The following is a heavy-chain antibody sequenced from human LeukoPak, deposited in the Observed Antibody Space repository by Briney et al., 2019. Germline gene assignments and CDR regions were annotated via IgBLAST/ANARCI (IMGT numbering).Heavy chain of an antibody. CDR2: INHSGST. CDR1: GGSFSGYY. V-gene: IGHV4-34*01. J-gene: IGHJ5*02. Sequence: SETLSLTCAVYGGSFSGYYRSWVRQPPGKGLEWIGEINHSGSTNYNPSLKSRVTISVDTSKNQFSLKLSSVTAADTAVYYCARESGTGIGWFDPWGQGTLVTVSS. D-gene: IGHD1-26*01. CDR3: ARESGTGIGWFDP.